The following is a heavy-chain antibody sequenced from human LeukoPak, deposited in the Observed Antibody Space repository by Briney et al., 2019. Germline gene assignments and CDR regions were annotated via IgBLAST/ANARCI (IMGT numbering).Heavy chain of an antibody. CDR3: AKEGQRLAAAGSDY. CDR2: ISGSGGST. CDR1: GFTFSSNA. D-gene: IGHD6-13*01. Sequence: GGSLRLSCAASGFTFSSNAMSWVRQAPGKGLEWVSAISGSGGSTYYEDSVKGRFTISRDNSKSTLYLQMNSLTAEDTAAYYCAKEGQRLAAAGSDYWGQGTLVTVSS. J-gene: IGHJ4*02. V-gene: IGHV3-23*01.